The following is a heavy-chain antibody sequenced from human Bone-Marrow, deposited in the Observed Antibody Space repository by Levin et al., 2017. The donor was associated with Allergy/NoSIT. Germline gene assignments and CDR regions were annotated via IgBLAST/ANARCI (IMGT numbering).Heavy chain of an antibody. CDR1: GNSLTELS. V-gene: IGHV1-24*01. CDR2: FDPEDVET. J-gene: IGHJ3*02. D-gene: IGHD3-16*01. Sequence: GESLKISCKVSGNSLTELSIHWVRQAPGKGLEWMGGFDPEDVETVFAQTFQGRVTVTEDTSADTAYMELSSLRSEDTAVYYCASGPVDNIMDDAFEIGDQGTMVTVSS. CDR3: ASGPVDNIMDDAFEI.